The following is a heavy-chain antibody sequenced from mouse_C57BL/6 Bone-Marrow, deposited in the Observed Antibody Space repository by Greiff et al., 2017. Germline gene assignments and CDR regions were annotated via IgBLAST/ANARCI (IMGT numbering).Heavy chain of an antibody. CDR1: GYTFTSYG. V-gene: IGHV1-81*01. D-gene: IGHD1-1*01. CDR3: ARYYGSSYENY. J-gene: IGHJ2*01. Sequence: QVQLQQSGAELARPGASVKLSCKASGYTFTSYGISWVKQRTGQGLEWIGEIYPRSGNTYYNEKFKGKATLNADKSSSTAYMELRSLTSEDSAVYFCARYYGSSYENYWGQGTTLTVSS. CDR2: IYPRSGNT.